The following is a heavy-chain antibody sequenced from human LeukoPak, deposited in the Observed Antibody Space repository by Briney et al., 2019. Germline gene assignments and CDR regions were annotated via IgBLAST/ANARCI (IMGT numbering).Heavy chain of an antibody. V-gene: IGHV5-51*01. CDR3: ATXXPYSSRTRAFDI. J-gene: IGHJ3*02. CDR2: IYPGDSDT. CDR1: GYSFTSYW. Sequence: GESLKISCKGSGYSFTSYWIGWVRQMPGKGLEWMGIIYPGDSDTRYXPSFXXQVTISADKSINTGYLQWSSLKASDTAMYYCATXXPYSSRTRAFDIWGQGTMVTVSS. D-gene: IGHD6-13*01.